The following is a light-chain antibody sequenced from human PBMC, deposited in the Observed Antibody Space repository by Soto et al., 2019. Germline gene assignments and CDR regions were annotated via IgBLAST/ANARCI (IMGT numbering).Light chain of an antibody. J-gene: IGLJ3*02. CDR2: EVT. CDR1: SSDIGSYNY. V-gene: IGLV2-14*01. Sequence: QSALTQPASVSGSPGQSITISCTGTSSDIGSYNYVSWYQQCPGKAPRLLIYEVTNRPSGVSNRFSGSKSGNTASLTISGLQAEDGADYYCCSYRSSRTWVFGGGTKVTVL. CDR3: CSYRSSRTWV.